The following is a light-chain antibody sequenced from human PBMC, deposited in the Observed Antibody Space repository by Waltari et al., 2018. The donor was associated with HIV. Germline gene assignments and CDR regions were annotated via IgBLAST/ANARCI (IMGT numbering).Light chain of an antibody. J-gene: IGKJ5*01. Sequence: EIVMTQPPATLSVSPGERATLSCRASQSVRSNLAWYQQRPGHAPRLLIYGAATRAEGVPARFSGSGSGTDFTLTINCLQSEDFAVYYCQQYENWPPITFGQGPRLEI. CDR2: GAA. V-gene: IGKV3-15*01. CDR1: QSVRSN. CDR3: QQYENWPPIT.